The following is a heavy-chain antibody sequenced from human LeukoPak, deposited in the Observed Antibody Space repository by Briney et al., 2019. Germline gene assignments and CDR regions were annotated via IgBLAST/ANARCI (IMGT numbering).Heavy chain of an antibody. J-gene: IGHJ4*02. V-gene: IGHV3-74*01. CDR2: IDTDGSTT. CDR3: AKDLTWNTADY. D-gene: IGHD1/OR15-1a*01. Sequence: GGSLRLSCVASGFTFSNSWMHWFRHVPGKGLVLVSRIDTDGSTTGYADSVRGRFTISRDNAKNTLYLQMNGLRAEDTAIYYCAKDLTWNTADYWGQGTLVTVSS. CDR1: GFTFSNSW.